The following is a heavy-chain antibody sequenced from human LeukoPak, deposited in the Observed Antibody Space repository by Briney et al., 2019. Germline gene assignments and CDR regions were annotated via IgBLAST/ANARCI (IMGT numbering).Heavy chain of an antibody. D-gene: IGHD3-3*01. CDR2: INHSGST. Sequence: SKTLSLTCAVYGGSFSGYYWSWIRQPPGKGLEWIGEINHSGSTNYNPSLKSRVTISVDTSKNQFSLKLSSVTAADTAVYYCARDLRYDFWSGYSTRYFDYWGQGTLVTVSS. J-gene: IGHJ4*02. CDR3: ARDLRYDFWSGYSTRYFDY. CDR1: GGSFSGYY. V-gene: IGHV4-34*01.